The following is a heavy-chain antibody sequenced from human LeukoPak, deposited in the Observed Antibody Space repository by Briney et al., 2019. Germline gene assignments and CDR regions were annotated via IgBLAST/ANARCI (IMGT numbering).Heavy chain of an antibody. CDR1: GFTFSDYH. J-gene: IGHJ6*03. CDR2: ISSSGSTI. CDR3: ARAHGSGYSSGWYGSLYYYYYMDV. Sequence: GGSLRLSCAASGFTFSDYHMSWIRQAPGKGLEWVSYISSSGSTIYYADSVKGRFTISRDNAKNSLYLQMNSLRAEDTAVYYCARAHGSGYSSGWYGSLYYYYYMDVWGKGTTVTVSS. D-gene: IGHD6-19*01. V-gene: IGHV3-11*04.